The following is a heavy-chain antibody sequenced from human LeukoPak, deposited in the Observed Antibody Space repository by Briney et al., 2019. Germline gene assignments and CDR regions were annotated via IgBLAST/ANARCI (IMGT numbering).Heavy chain of an antibody. J-gene: IGHJ4*02. Sequence: GGSLRLSCAASGFTFSTYGMHWVRQAPGKGLEWLAFIHFDGSNRYYADSVKGRFTISRDNSKNTPYLQMNSLRAEDTAVYYCAKDHSGYSYGYSNYFDYWGQGTLVTVSS. D-gene: IGHD5-18*01. CDR1: GFTFSTYG. V-gene: IGHV3-30*02. CDR2: IHFDGSNR. CDR3: AKDHSGYSYGYSNYFDY.